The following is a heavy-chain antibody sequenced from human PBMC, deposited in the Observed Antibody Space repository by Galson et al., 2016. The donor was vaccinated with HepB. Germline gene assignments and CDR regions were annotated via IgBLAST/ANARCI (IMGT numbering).Heavy chain of an antibody. CDR1: GASVSSSFYY. CDR2: IYYSGST. D-gene: IGHD2-15*01. Sequence: SETLSLTCSVSGASVSSSFYYWTWIRQSPGKGLEWIGNIYYSGSTKYNPSLESRVTMSVDEPKNQFSLKLKSLNAADTAIYFCARANFFRRLGHCSGGSCYYFDFWGQGTLVTVST. J-gene: IGHJ4*02. CDR3: ARANFFRRLGHCSGGSCYYFDF. V-gene: IGHV4-61*01.